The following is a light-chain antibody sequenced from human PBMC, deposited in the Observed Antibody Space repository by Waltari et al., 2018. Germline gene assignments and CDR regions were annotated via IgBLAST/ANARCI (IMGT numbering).Light chain of an antibody. CDR3: NSYTGSSSWV. V-gene: IGLV2-14*01. CDR2: DVS. J-gene: IGLJ3*02. Sequence: QSALTQPASVSGSPGQSITISCTGTSSDVGFYNYVSWYQQHPGKAPKLIIYDVSERPSGVSDRFSGSKSGNTASRTISGLQAEDEADYYCNSYTGSSSWVFGGGTKLTVL. CDR1: SSDVGFYNY.